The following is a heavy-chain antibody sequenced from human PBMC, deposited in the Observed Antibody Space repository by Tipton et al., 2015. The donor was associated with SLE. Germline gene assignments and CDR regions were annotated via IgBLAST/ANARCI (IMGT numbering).Heavy chain of an antibody. V-gene: IGHV6-1*01. D-gene: IGHD6-13*01. CDR2: TYYGSKWYN. CDR1: GDSVSSNSVA. CDR3: ARAIAAAGTFFYYYYYMDV. Sequence: GLVKPSQTLSLACVISGDSVSSNSVAWNWIRQSPSRGLEWLGRTYYGSKWYNDYAVSVKGRITITPDTSKNQFSVQLNSVTPEDTAVYYCARAIAAAGTFFYYYYYMDVWGKGTTVTVSS. J-gene: IGHJ6*03.